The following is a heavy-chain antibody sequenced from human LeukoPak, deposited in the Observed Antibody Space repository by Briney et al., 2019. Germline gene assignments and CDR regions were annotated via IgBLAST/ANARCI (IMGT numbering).Heavy chain of an antibody. CDR2: ISYDGSDK. CDR3: AKDALGGVFLDY. D-gene: IGHD3-16*01. V-gene: IGHV3-30*18. CDR1: GFTFSSYG. J-gene: IGHJ4*02. Sequence: GGSLRLSCAASGFTFSSYGMHWVRQAPGKELEWVAVISYDGSDKYYADSVKGRFTIARDNSKNTLYLQMNSPRAEDTAVYYCAKDALGGVFLDYWGQGTLVTASS.